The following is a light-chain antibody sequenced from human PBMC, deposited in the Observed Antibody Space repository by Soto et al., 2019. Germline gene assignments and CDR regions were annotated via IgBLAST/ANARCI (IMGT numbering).Light chain of an antibody. V-gene: IGLV1-44*01. CDR3: AAFDDSLNGVV. CDR1: SSNIGSNT. Sequence: QSVMTQPPSASGTPGQRVTISCSGSSSNIGSNTVNWYQQLPGTAPKLLIYSNNQRPSGVPDRFSGSKSGTSASLAISGLKCEDEADYYCAAFDDSLNGVVFGGGTKLTVL. J-gene: IGLJ2*01. CDR2: SNN.